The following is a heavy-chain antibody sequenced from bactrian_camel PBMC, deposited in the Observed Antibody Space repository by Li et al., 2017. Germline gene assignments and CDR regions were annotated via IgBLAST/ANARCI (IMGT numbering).Heavy chain of an antibody. CDR3: AAQVCPRAREVWL. V-gene: IGHV3S60*01. CDR2: INWSGTST. J-gene: IGHJ6*01. CDR1: GLTFDNYG. Sequence: QVQLVESGGGLVQPGGSPRLSCAASGLTFDNYGVGYFRQAPGKEREGVSCINWSGTSTYYADSVKGRLSISRDNAKNTLFLQMDRLKPEDTAMYYFAAQVCPRAREVWLPGPGDPGHRL.